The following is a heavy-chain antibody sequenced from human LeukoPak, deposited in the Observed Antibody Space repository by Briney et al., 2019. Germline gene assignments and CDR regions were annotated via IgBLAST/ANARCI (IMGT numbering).Heavy chain of an antibody. D-gene: IGHD3-16*01. CDR3: AKDMRMASFEH. CDR2: IGGSGDRT. V-gene: IGHV3-23*01. CDR1: GFTFSIYG. J-gene: IGHJ4*02. Sequence: PGGSLRLSCAASGFTFSIYGMNWVRQSPGKGLEWVSGIGGSGDRTYYADSVKGRFSISRDNSKTTLYLQINSLRVEDTAVYYCAKDMRMASFEHWGRGTQVTVSS.